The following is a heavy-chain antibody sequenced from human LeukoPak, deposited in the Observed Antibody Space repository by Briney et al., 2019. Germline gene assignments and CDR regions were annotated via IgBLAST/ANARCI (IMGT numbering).Heavy chain of an antibody. J-gene: IGHJ3*02. Sequence: GGSLRLSCAASGFSFSDYWMDWVRQAPGKGLVWVSRIRKDGTTANYADSVKGRFTVSRDNAKNTVYLQMNSLGAEDTAVYYCARDYGGDGDAFDIWGQGTMVTVSS. CDR2: IRKDGTTA. V-gene: IGHV3-74*01. D-gene: IGHD5-12*01. CDR3: ARDYGGDGDAFDI. CDR1: GFSFSDYW.